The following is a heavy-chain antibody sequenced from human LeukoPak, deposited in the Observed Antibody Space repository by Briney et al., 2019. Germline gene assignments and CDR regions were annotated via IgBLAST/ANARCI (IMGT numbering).Heavy chain of an antibody. Sequence: SETLSLTCAVSGGSISNYYWSWIRQPPGKGLEWIGDIYYSGSTNYNSALKGRVTISVDTSKNQFSLFLSSVTAADTAVYYCARGPPDSQWLVWYYLDYWRQGTLVTVSS. V-gene: IGHV4-59*01. CDR2: IYYSGST. J-gene: IGHJ4*02. CDR3: ARGPPDSQWLVWYYLDY. CDR1: GGSISNYY. D-gene: IGHD6-19*01.